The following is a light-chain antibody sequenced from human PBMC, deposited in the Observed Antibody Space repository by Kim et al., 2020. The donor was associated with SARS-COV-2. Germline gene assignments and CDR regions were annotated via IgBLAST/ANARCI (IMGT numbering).Light chain of an antibody. CDR3: LHDYNYVWT. CDR2: AAS. V-gene: IGKV1-6*01. CDR1: QGIRNE. J-gene: IGKJ1*01. Sequence: ASVGDRVNITCRASQGIRNELGWYQQKSGKAPKLLIYAASSLQSGVPSRFSGSGSCTDFTLTINSLQPEDFATYYCLHDYNYVWTFGQGTKVDIK.